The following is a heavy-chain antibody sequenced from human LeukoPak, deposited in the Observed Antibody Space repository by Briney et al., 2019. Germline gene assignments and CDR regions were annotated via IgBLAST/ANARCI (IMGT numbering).Heavy chain of an antibody. CDR3: ARAPPYFDY. J-gene: IGHJ4*02. Sequence: SETLTLTCAVYGESFSGYYWSWIRQPPGKGLEWIGEINHSGSTNYNPSLKSRVTISVDTSKNQFSLKLSSVTAADTAVYYCARAPPYFDYWGQGTLVTVSS. CDR1: GESFSGYY. CDR2: INHSGST. V-gene: IGHV4-34*01.